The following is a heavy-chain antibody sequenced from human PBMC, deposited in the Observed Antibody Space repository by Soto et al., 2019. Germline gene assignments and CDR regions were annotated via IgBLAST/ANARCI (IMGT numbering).Heavy chain of an antibody. CDR1: GFTFSRHW. J-gene: IGHJ4*01. CDR2: ITSDGVTT. V-gene: IGHV3-74*01. D-gene: IGHD3-16*01. CDR3: VRDGGVHFAY. Sequence: EVQLVESGGGLVPPGGSLRLSCAASGFTFSRHWIHWVRQIPGKGLVWVSRITSDGVTTTYADSVKGRFTISRDNAKNTVDLQMNSLSAADTGVYYCVRDGGVHFAYWCQGTLVTVS.